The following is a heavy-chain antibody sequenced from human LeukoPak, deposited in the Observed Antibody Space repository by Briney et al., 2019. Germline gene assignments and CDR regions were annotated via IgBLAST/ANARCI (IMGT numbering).Heavy chain of an antibody. V-gene: IGHV1-2*02. CDR2: INPNSGDT. Sequence: ASVKVSCKASGGTFSSYAISWVRQAPGQGLEWMGWINPNSGDTNYSQKFQGRVTMTRDTSISTAYMELSRLRSDDTAVYYCAGEPRLAGPGAFDIWGQGTMVTVSS. CDR1: GGTFSSYA. CDR3: AGEPRLAGPGAFDI. J-gene: IGHJ3*02. D-gene: IGHD4-11*01.